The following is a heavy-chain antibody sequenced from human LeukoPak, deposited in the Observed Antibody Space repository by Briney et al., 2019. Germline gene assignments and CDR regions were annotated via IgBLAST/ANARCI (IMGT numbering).Heavy chain of an antibody. V-gene: IGHV1-69*05. CDR3: ARGSGWDHLYWYFDL. CDR2: IIPIFGTA. J-gene: IGHJ2*01. D-gene: IGHD1-14*01. Sequence: ASVKVSCKASGGTFSSYAISWVRQAPGQGLEWMGGIIPIFGTANYAQKFQGRVTITTVESTSTAYMELSSLRSEDTAVYYCARGSGWDHLYWYFDLWGRGTLVTVSS. CDR1: GGTFSSYA.